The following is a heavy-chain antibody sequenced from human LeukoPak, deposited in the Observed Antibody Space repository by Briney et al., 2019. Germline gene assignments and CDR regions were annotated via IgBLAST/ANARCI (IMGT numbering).Heavy chain of an antibody. Sequence: GGSLRLSCVASGFTVSSNYMSWVRQAPGKGLEWVSVIYSGGSTYYADSVKGRFTISRDDSKNTLYLQMNSLRAEDTAVYYCAKDHRYCSGGSCYGADYWGQGTLVTVSS. CDR2: IYSGGST. CDR1: GFTVSSNY. D-gene: IGHD2-15*01. V-gene: IGHV3-53*05. J-gene: IGHJ4*02. CDR3: AKDHRYCSGGSCYGADY.